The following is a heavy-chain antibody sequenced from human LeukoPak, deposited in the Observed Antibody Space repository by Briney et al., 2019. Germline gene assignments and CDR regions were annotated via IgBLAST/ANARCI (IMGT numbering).Heavy chain of an antibody. Sequence: GGSLRLSCAASGFTFSSYAMGWVRQAPGKGLEWVSAISGSGGSTYYADSVKGRFTISRDNSKNTLYLQMNSLRAEDTAVYYCAKDFPDSGSYYGEVYFDYWGQGTLVTVSS. J-gene: IGHJ4*02. D-gene: IGHD1-26*01. CDR1: GFTFSSYA. CDR3: AKDFPDSGSYYGEVYFDY. V-gene: IGHV3-23*01. CDR2: ISGSGGST.